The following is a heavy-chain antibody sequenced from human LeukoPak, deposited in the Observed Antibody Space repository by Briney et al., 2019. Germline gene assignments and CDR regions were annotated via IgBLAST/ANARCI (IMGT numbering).Heavy chain of an antibody. J-gene: IGHJ5*02. CDR3: ARGTSWSPNWFDP. Sequence: GGSLRLSCAASGFTFSSYWMSWVRQAPGKGLEWVANIKLDGSEKYYVDSVKGRFTIFRDNAKNSLYLQMNSLRAEDTALYYCARGTSWSPNWFDPWGQGTLVTVSS. CDR2: IKLDGSEK. CDR1: GFTFSSYW. D-gene: IGHD2-2*01. V-gene: IGHV3-7*01.